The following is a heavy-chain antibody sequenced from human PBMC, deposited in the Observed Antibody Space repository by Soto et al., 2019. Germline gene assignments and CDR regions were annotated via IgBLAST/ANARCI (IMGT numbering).Heavy chain of an antibody. CDR2: ISSSGNTV. Sequence: EVQLVESGGALVQPGGSLRLSCAASRFTFSTYEMNWVRQAPGKGLEWVSYISSSGNTVYYADSVKGRFTISRDNTRNSLYLQMNSLRDEDTALYYCVRGLVVVINRDWFDPWGQGTLVIVSS. CDR1: RFTFSTYE. J-gene: IGHJ5*02. D-gene: IGHD3-22*01. V-gene: IGHV3-48*03. CDR3: VRGLVVVINRDWFDP.